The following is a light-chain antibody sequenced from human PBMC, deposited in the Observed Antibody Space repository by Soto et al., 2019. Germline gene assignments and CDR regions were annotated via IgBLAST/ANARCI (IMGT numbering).Light chain of an antibody. CDR3: ATWDSSLSVV. CDR2: ETY. V-gene: IGLV1-51*02. J-gene: IGLJ3*02. Sequence: QSVLTQPPSVSAAPGQKVTISCSGSISNIGNNYVSWYQQLPGAAPKLLIYETYKLPSGIPDRFSASKSGTSATLGITGLQTGDEADYYCATWDSSLSVVFGGGTQLTVL. CDR1: ISNIGNNY.